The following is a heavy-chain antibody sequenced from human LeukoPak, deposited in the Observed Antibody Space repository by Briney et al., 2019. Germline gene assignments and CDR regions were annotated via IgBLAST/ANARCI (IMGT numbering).Heavy chain of an antibody. Sequence: GGSLRLSCAASGFTFSSYSMNWVRQAPGKGLEWVSSISSSSYIYYADSVKGRFTISRDNAKNSLYLQMNSLRAEDTAVYYCARDLYYDILTGYYQGNSDYWGQGTLVTVSS. CDR2: ISSSSYI. CDR1: GFTFSSYS. CDR3: ARDLYYDILTGYYQGNSDY. V-gene: IGHV3-21*01. D-gene: IGHD3-9*01. J-gene: IGHJ4*02.